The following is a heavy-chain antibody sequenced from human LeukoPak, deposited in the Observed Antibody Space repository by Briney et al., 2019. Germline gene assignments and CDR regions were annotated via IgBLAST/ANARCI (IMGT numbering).Heavy chain of an antibody. CDR2: IYYSGST. D-gene: IGHD6-13*01. V-gene: IGHV4-39*01. J-gene: IGHJ3*02. Sequence: SETLSLTCTVSGGSISSSSDYWGWIRQPPGKGLEWIGSIYYSGSTYYNPSPMSRVTISVDTTKNQFSLKLSSVTAADTAVYYCARLYRLSSRVMDAFDIWGQGTMVTASS. CDR1: GGSISSSSDY. CDR3: ARLYRLSSRVMDAFDI.